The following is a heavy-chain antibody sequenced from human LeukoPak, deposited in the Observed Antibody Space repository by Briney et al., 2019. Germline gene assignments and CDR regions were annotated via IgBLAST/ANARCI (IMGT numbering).Heavy chain of an antibody. CDR1: DYSISSGYGYY. Sequence: SETLSLTCTVSDYSISSGYGYYWGWIRQPPGKGLEWIGNIYHSGITYYNHFNSSLKSRVTISIDTSKNQFSLKLSSVTAADTAVYYCARGRDVKSSNLDYWGQGTLVTVSS. CDR3: ARGRDVKSSNLDY. D-gene: IGHD6-13*01. J-gene: IGHJ4*02. CDR2: IYHSGIT. V-gene: IGHV4-38-2*02.